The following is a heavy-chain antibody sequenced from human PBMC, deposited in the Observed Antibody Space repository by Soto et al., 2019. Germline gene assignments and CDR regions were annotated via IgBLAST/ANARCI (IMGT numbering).Heavy chain of an antibody. CDR2: IYYSGST. CDR3: ARGESGSYYDY. CDR1: GGSIGSYY. V-gene: IGHV4-59*01. J-gene: IGHJ4*02. Sequence: SETLSLTCTVSGGSIGSYYWSWIRQPPGKGLEWIGYIYYSGSTNYNPSLKSRVTISVDTSKNQFSLKLSSVTAADTAVYYCARGESGSYYDYWGQGTLVTVSS. D-gene: IGHD1-26*01.